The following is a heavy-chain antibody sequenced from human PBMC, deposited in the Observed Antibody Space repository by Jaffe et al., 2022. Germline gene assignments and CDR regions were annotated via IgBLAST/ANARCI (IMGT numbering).Heavy chain of an antibody. D-gene: IGHD1-20*01. CDR1: GFTFSNYW. Sequence: EVQLVESGGGLVQPGGSLRLSCAGSGFTFSNYWMNWVRQAPGKGLEWVASIKQDGSEKYYMDSVKGRFTISRDNARNSLYLQMNSLRAEDTAVYYCARVWYNWNPFDYWGQGTLVTVSS. CDR3: ARVWYNWNPFDY. V-gene: IGHV3-7*01. CDR2: IKQDGSEK. J-gene: IGHJ4*02.